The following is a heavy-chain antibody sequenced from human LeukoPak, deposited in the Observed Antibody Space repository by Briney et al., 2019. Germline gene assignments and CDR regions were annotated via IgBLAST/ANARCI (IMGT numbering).Heavy chain of an antibody. CDR2: INPSGGST. Sequence: ASVKVSCKASGYTFTSYYMHWVRQAPGQGLEWMRIINPSGGSTSYAQKFQGRVTMTRDTSTSTVYMELSSLRSEDTAVYYCARDWSPRMVVVPAATYYYYYGMDVWGQGTTVTVSS. D-gene: IGHD2-2*01. J-gene: IGHJ6*02. CDR1: GYTFTSYY. V-gene: IGHV1-46*01. CDR3: ARDWSPRMVVVPAATYYYYYGMDV.